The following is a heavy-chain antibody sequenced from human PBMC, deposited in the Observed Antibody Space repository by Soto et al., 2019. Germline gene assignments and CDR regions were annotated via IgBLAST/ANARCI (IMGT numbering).Heavy chain of an antibody. D-gene: IGHD6-6*01. CDR3: AIDQEASSYTRYSDY. V-gene: IGHV3-48*01. Sequence: EVQLVESGGGLVQPGGSLRLSCAASGFTFSIYNMNWVRQAPGKGLEWVSYISSSSSIIYYADSVKGRFTISRDDAKNSLYLQMNSLRGLDTAVYFCAIDQEASSYTRYSDYWGQGTLVTVSS. CDR2: ISSSSSII. J-gene: IGHJ4*02. CDR1: GFTFSIYN.